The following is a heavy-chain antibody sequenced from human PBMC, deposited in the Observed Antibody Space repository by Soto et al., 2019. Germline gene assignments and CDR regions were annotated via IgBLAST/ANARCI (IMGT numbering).Heavy chain of an antibody. CDR3: AITNDYFDY. CDR2: ISYDGSNK. J-gene: IGHJ4*02. Sequence: GGSLRLSCAASGFTFSSYGMHWVRQAPGKGLEGVAVISYDGSNKYYADSVKGRFTISRDNSKNTLYLQMNSLRAEDTAVYYCAITNDYFDYWGQGTLVTVSS. D-gene: IGHD2-2*01. CDR1: GFTFSSYG. V-gene: IGHV3-30*03.